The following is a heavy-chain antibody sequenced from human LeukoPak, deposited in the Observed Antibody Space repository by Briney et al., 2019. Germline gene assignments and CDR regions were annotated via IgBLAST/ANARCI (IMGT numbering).Heavy chain of an antibody. CDR2: IYYSGST. J-gene: IGHJ6*03. Sequence: ASETLSLTCTVSGGSISSHYWSWIRQPPGKGLEWIGYIYYSGSTNYNPSLKSRVTISVDTSKNQFSLKLSSVTAADTAVYYCARGQTYYDFWSGYYSSVDYYYYMDVWGKGTTVTVSS. D-gene: IGHD3-3*01. CDR3: ARGQTYYDFWSGYYSSVDYYYYMDV. CDR1: GGSISSHY. V-gene: IGHV4-59*11.